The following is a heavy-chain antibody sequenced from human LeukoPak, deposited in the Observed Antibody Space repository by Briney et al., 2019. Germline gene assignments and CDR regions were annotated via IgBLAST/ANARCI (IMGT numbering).Heavy chain of an antibody. J-gene: IGHJ3*02. CDR2: ISSSGSAI. V-gene: IGHV3-11*01. CDR1: GFIFSDYY. D-gene: IGHD6-19*01. Sequence: GGFLRLSCAASGFIFSDYYMNWIRQAPGKGLEWVSDISSSGSAIYYADSVKGRFTISRDNAKKSLYLQMNSLRAEDTAVYYCARDRRTSSVFDGFDIWGQGTMVTVSS. CDR3: ARDRRTSSVFDGFDI.